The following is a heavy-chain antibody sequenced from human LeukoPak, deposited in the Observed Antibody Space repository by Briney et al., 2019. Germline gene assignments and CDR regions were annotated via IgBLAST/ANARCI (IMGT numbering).Heavy chain of an antibody. CDR2: IYYSGST. CDR3: ARGRDGYNRYYFDY. D-gene: IGHD5-24*01. CDR1: GGSISSHY. Sequence: SETLSLTCTVSGGSISSHYWSWIPQPPGKGLEWIGYIYYSGSTNYNPSLKSRVTISVDTSKNQFSLKLSSVTAADTAVYYCARGRDGYNRYYFDYWGQGTLVTVSS. J-gene: IGHJ4*02. V-gene: IGHV4-59*11.